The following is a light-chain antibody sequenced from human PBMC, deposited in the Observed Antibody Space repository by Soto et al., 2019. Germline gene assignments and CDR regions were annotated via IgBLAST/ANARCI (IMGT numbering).Light chain of an antibody. CDR2: AAS. CDR1: QGISND. V-gene: IGKV1-17*01. CDR3: LQYNSYPWT. Sequence: DIQMTQSPSSLSAYVGDRVTITCRASQGISNDLGWYQQKPGKAPKRLIYAASRLQSGVPSRVSGSASGTEVTLTISSLQPEDFATYYCLQYNSYPWTCGQGTKVEIK. J-gene: IGKJ1*01.